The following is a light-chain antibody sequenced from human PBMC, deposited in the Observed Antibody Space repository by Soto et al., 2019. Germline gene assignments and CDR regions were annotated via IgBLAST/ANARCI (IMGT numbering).Light chain of an antibody. Sequence: DIQMTQSPSSVSASVGDRVTITCRASQGFSSWLAWYQQKPGQAPKLLVYSTSTLQSGVPSRFSGGGSGTDFTLTISRLQPEDFATYYCQQANSFPWTFGQGTKVEIK. CDR3: QQANSFPWT. V-gene: IGKV1-12*01. J-gene: IGKJ1*01. CDR1: QGFSSW. CDR2: STS.